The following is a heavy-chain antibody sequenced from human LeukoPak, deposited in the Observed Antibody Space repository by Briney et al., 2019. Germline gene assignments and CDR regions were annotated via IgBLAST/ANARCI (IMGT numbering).Heavy chain of an antibody. D-gene: IGHD3-10*01. CDR2: IYSGGST. J-gene: IGHJ4*02. Sequence: GGSLRLSCAASGFALSSYEMNWVRQAPGKGLEWVSVIYSGGSTYYADSVKGRFTISRDNSKNTLYLQMNSLRAEDTAVYYCARSALWFGESLDYWGQGTLVTVSS. CDR3: ARSALWFGESLDY. CDR1: GFALSSYE. V-gene: IGHV3-53*01.